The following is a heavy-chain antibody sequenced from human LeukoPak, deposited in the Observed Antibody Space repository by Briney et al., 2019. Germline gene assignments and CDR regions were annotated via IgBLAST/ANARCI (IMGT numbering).Heavy chain of an antibody. Sequence: APVKVSCKASGYTFTGYYMHWVRQAPGQGLEWMGWINPNSGGTNYAQKFQGRVTMTRDTSTSTVYMELSSLRSEDTAVYYCARGGSGYNNWFDPWGQGTLVTVSS. J-gene: IGHJ5*02. CDR1: GYTFTGYY. D-gene: IGHD3-22*01. CDR2: INPNSGGT. V-gene: IGHV1-2*02. CDR3: ARGGSGYNNWFDP.